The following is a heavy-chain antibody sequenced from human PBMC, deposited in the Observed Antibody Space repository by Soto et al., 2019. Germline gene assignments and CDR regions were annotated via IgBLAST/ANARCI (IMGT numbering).Heavy chain of an antibody. V-gene: IGHV4-59*01. CDR1: GGPISSYY. CDR3: ARNNVRGVSNSYNWMDP. D-gene: IGHD3-10*01. CDR2: IFYTGNT. J-gene: IGHJ5*02. Sequence: SETLSLTCNVSGGPISSYYWSWIRQSPGKGLEWIGQIFYTGNTNYNPSLKSRVTMSVDIPKKQFSLKLRSVTTANTAIYFCARNNVRGVSNSYNWMDPWGQGTLVTVSS.